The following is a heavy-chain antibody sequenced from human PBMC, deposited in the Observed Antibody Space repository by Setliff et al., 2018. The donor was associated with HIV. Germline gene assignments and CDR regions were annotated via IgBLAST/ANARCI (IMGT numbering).Heavy chain of an antibody. CDR3: ARLPSLLWFGELNYYFDY. CDR2: IYPADSDT. Sequence: GESLKISCKGSGYSFTNYWIGWVRQMPGRGLEWMGIIYPADSDTRYSPSFQGQDTISADKSISTAFLQWRSLKASDTAIYYCARLPSLLWFGELNYYFDYWGQGTLVTVSS. D-gene: IGHD3-10*01. CDR1: GYSFTNYW. J-gene: IGHJ4*02. V-gene: IGHV5-51*01.